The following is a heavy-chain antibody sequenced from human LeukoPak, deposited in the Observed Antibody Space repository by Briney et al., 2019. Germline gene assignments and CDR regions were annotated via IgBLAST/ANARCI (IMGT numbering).Heavy chain of an antibody. J-gene: IGHJ4*02. D-gene: IGHD5-12*01. V-gene: IGHV3-23*01. CDR2: VRGSGTDT. Sequence: PGGSLRLSCAASGFTFSTYAMSWVRQAPGKGLEWVSAVRGSGTDTYYADSVKGRFTISRDNSKNTLYLQMSSLRAEDTAIYYCAKTSRGNSGYDSPFHYWGQGTLVTVSS. CDR3: AKTSRGNSGYDSPFHY. CDR1: GFTFSTYA.